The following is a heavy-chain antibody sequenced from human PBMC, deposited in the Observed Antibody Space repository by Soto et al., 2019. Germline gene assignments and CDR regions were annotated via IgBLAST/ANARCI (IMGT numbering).Heavy chain of an antibody. CDR1: GGSISSYY. Sequence: ETLSLTCTVSGGSISSYYWSWIRQPPGKGLEWIGYIYYSGSTNYNPSLKSRVTISVDTSKNQFSLKLSSVTAADTAVYYCARVRYSSSWPDYWGQGTLVTVSS. V-gene: IGHV4-59*01. D-gene: IGHD6-13*01. CDR3: ARVRYSSSWPDY. CDR2: IYYSGST. J-gene: IGHJ4*02.